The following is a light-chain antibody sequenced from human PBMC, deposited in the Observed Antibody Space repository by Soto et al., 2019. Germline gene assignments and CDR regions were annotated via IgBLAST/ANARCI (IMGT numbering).Light chain of an antibody. Sequence: DIQLTQSPSSLSASVGDGITITFISSQSISTYLKWYQQKPGEAPTLLVYDSSTLKSGVPSRCSGSGFGAEFTLPVSSLQPEDFATYYCQQSYSNPTWTFGQGTKVDIK. J-gene: IGKJ1*01. CDR1: QSISTY. CDR2: DSS. V-gene: IGKV1-39*01. CDR3: QQSYSNPTWT.